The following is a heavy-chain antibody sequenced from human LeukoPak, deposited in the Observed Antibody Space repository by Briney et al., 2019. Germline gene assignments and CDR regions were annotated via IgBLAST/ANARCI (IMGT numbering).Heavy chain of an antibody. V-gene: IGHV3-30*04. CDR2: ISYDARNK. CDR3: LSLGDDPPA. CDR1: GSTFSKHS. Sequence: GRSLRLSCAASGSTFSKHSVHWVRQTPGKGLEWVAVISYDARNKYYAESVKGRFTISRDNSKNTLSLQMNSLTTEDTAMYYCLSLGDDPPARGQGTLVTVSS. J-gene: IGHJ4*02. D-gene: IGHD3-16*01.